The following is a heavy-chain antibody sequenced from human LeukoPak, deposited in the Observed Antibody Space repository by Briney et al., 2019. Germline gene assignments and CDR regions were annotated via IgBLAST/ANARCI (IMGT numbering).Heavy chain of an antibody. D-gene: IGHD3-9*01. CDR2: INHSGST. CDR1: GGSFSGYY. Sequence: SESLSLTCAVYGGSFSGYYWSWIRQPPGKGLEWIGEINHSGSTNYNPSLKSRVTISVDMSKNQFSLKLSSVTAADTAVYYCARRRSVLRYFDWPQYNWFDPWGQGTLVTVSS. CDR3: ARRRSVLRYFDWPQYNWFDP. V-gene: IGHV4-34*01. J-gene: IGHJ5*02.